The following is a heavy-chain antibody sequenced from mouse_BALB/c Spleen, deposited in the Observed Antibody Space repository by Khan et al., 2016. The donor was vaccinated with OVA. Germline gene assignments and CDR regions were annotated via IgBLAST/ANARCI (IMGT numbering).Heavy chain of an antibody. CDR3: ARDDYDSSAYRNVGHDALDY. V-gene: IGHV9-3*02. CDR1: GYTFTDYG. Sequence: QIQLVQSGPELKKPGETVKISCKASGYTFTDYGMNWVKQAPGKGLKWMGWINPNTGEPTYAEEFKGRFAFSLETSARTAYLQINNLKNEDTATXFYARDDYDSSAYRNVGHDALDYWGQGTSVTVSS. J-gene: IGHJ4*01. CDR2: INPNTGEP. D-gene: IGHD2-4*01.